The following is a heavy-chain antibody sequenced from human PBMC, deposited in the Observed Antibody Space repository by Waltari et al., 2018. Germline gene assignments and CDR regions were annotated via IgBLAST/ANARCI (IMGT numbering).Heavy chain of an antibody. D-gene: IGHD6-19*01. CDR3: ARTGGSGWFPGYFDY. V-gene: IGHV4-34*01. Sequence: QVQLQQWGAGLLKPSETLSLTCAVYGGSFSGYYWSWIRQPPGKGLEWIGEINHSGSTNYNPSLKRRVTISVDTSKNQFSLKLSSVTAADTAVYYCARTGGSGWFPGYFDYWGQGTLVTVSS. CDR2: INHSGST. CDR1: GGSFSGYY. J-gene: IGHJ4*02.